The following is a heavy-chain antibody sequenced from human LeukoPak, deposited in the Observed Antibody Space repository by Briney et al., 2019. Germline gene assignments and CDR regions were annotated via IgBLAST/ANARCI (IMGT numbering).Heavy chain of an antibody. D-gene: IGHD3-10*01. V-gene: IGHV4-59*08. CDR3: ARHGGVVRGEGSDAFDI. CDR2: IYYSGST. J-gene: IGHJ3*02. Sequence: PSGTLSLTCAVSGGSISSSYYWSWIRQPPGKGLEWIGYIYYSGSTNSNPSLKSRVTISVDTSRNHLSLKLSSVTAADTAVYYCARHGGVVRGEGSDAFDIWGQGTMVTVSS. CDR1: GGSISSSYY.